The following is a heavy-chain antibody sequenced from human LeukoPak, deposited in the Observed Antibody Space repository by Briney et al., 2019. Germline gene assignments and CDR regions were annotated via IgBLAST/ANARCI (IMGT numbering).Heavy chain of an antibody. CDR1: GFTFSNYG. J-gene: IGHJ4*02. V-gene: IGHV3-33*01. CDR3: ARDRGLYSGYDLSYFDY. CDR2: TWYDGSNK. Sequence: GRSLRLSCAASGFTFSNYGMHWVRQAPGKGLEWVAVTWYDGSNKYYADSVKGRFTISRDNSKNTLYLQMNSLRAEDTAVYYCARDRGLYSGYDLSYFDYWGQGTLVTVFS. D-gene: IGHD5-12*01.